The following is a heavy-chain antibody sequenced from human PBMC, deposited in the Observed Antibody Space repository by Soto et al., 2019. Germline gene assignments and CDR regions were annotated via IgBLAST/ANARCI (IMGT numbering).Heavy chain of an antibody. J-gene: IGHJ4*02. CDR3: AKDWCSGTTCYCLEN. Sequence: EVQLLASGGGLVQPGGSLRLSCAASGFTFSSYAMSWVRQAPGKGLEWVSSVSGSSGSKSYADSVKGRFTISRDNSKSTVYLQMNSLIAEDTAVYFCAKDWCSGTTCYCLENWGQGTLVTVSS. CDR1: GFTFSSYA. D-gene: IGHD1-7*01. V-gene: IGHV3-23*01. CDR2: VSGSSGSK.